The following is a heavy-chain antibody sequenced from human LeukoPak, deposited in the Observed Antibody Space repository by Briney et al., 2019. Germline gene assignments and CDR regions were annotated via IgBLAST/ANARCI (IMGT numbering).Heavy chain of an antibody. V-gene: IGHV1-69*04. D-gene: IGHD3-3*01. Sequence: ASVKVSCKASGGTFSSSAISWVRQAPGQGLEWMGRIIPIVDITNYAQKFQGRVTFTADKSTSTAYMELSSLRSDDTAVYYCARESIFGVVNFDYWGQGTLVTASS. CDR2: IIPIVDIT. CDR1: GGTFSSSA. J-gene: IGHJ4*02. CDR3: ARESIFGVVNFDY.